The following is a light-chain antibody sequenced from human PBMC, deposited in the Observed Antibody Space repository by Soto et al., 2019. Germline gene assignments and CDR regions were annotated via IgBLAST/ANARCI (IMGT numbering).Light chain of an antibody. V-gene: IGKV4-1*01. CDR1: QSVLYSSNNKHY. J-gene: IGKJ4*01. CDR2: WAS. CDR3: QQYYSTSPVT. Sequence: DIVMTQSPDCLAVSLGERATINCKSNQSVLYSSNNKHYLAWYQQKPGQPPKLLIYWASTRESGVPDRFSGSGSGTDFTLTINSLQAEDVAVYYCQQYYSTSPVTFGGGTKVEIK.